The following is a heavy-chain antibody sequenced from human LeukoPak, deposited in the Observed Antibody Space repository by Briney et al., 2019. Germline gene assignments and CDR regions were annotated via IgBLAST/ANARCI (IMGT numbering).Heavy chain of an antibody. Sequence: GGSLRLSCAASGFTFSSYAMSWVRQAPGRGLEWVSAISGSGGSTYYADSVKGRFTISRDNSKNTLYLQMNSLRAEDTAVYYCAKVNIQESYYFDYWGQGTLVTVPS. CDR3: AKVNIQESYYFDY. J-gene: IGHJ4*02. CDR1: GFTFSSYA. CDR2: ISGSGGST. D-gene: IGHD2/OR15-2a*01. V-gene: IGHV3-23*01.